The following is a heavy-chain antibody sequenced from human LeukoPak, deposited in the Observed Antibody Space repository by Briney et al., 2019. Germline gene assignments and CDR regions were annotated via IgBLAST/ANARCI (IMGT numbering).Heavy chain of an antibody. CDR1: GYTFTSYA. V-gene: IGHV1-3*01. CDR3: ARDVGSYDY. J-gene: IGHJ4*02. D-gene: IGHD1-26*01. Sequence: GSVKVSRKASGYTFTSYAMHWVRQAPGQRVGWMGWINAGKGNTKYSQTFQGKITITRDTSASTTCMELSSLNSENTALYYCARDVGSYDYWGQGTLVTVSS. CDR2: INAGKGNT.